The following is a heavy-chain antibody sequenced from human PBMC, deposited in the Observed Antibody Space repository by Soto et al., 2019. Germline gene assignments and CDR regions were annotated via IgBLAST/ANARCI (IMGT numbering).Heavy chain of an antibody. Sequence: PGGSLRLSCAASGFTFSTYWMDWVRQTPGKGLEWVANINQDGSEKNYVDSVKGRFTIYRDNDKNSLYLQMSSLTAEDSALYYCPRSLNSWGQGTLVTVSS. CDR3: PRSLNS. V-gene: IGHV3-7*01. J-gene: IGHJ4*02. CDR2: INQDGSEK. CDR1: GFTFSTYW.